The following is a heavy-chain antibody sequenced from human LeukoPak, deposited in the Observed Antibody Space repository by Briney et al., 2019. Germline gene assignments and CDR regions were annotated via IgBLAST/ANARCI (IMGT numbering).Heavy chain of an antibody. CDR3: ARSASGLNGPSDY. V-gene: IGHV3-23*01. Sequence: YPGGSLRLSCAASGLTFSNYAMNWVRQAPGKGLEWVSTINAGGGSTYYADSVKGRFTISRDNSNNTLYLQMNSLRAEDTAVYHCARSASGLNGPSDYWGQGTLVTVSS. D-gene: IGHD5-12*01. CDR1: GLTFSNYA. J-gene: IGHJ4*02. CDR2: INAGGGST.